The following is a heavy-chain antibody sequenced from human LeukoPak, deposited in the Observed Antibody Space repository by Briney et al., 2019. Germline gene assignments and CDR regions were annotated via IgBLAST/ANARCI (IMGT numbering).Heavy chain of an antibody. CDR2: IYSGGST. CDR1: GFTVSSNY. D-gene: IGHD3-3*01. V-gene: IGHV3-53*01. Sequence: GGSLRLSCAASGFTVSSNYMSWVRQAPGKGLEWVSVIYSGGSTYYADSVKGRFTISRDNSKNTLYLQMNSLRAEDTAVYYCASSRTTPTYYDFWSGYQIDAFDIWGQGTMVTVSS. CDR3: ASSRTTPTYYDFWSGYQIDAFDI. J-gene: IGHJ3*02.